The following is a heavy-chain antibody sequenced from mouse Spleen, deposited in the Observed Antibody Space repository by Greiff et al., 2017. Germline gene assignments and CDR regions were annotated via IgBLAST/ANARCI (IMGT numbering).Heavy chain of an antibody. CDR1: GYTFTSYW. V-gene: IGHV1-55*01. J-gene: IGHJ1*01. CDR3: ARGPGTRDWYFDV. D-gene: IGHD4-1*01. Sequence: QVQLQQPGAELVKPGASVKLSCKASGYTFTSYWITWVKQRPGQGLEWIGDIYPGSGSTNYNEKFKSKATLTVDPSSSTAYMQLSSLTSEDSAVYYCARGPGTRDWYFDVWGAGTTVTVSS. CDR2: IYPGSGST.